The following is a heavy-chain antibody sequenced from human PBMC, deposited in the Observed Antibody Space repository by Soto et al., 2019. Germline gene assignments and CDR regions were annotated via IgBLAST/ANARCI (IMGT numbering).Heavy chain of an antibody. J-gene: IGHJ6*02. CDR1: GYTFTSYG. CDR2: ISAYNGNT. Sequence: QVQLVQSGAEVKKPGASVKVSCKASGYTFTSYGISWVRQAPGQGLEWMGWISAYNGNTNYAQKLRGRVTMTTDTSTSTAYMELRSLRSDDTAVYYCASPSPRIAAAGGGYGMDVWGQGTTVTVSS. CDR3: ASPSPRIAAAGGGYGMDV. D-gene: IGHD6-13*01. V-gene: IGHV1-18*04.